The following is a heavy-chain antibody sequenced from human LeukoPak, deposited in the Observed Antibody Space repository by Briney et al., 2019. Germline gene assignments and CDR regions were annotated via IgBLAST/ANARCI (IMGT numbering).Heavy chain of an antibody. CDR3: ARVPTTTVVNAFDI. V-gene: IGHV1-8*01. J-gene: IGHJ3*02. CDR2: MNPNSGNT. D-gene: IGHD4-23*01. Sequence: ASVKVSCKASGYTFTSYDINWVRQATGQGLEWMGWMNPNSGNTGYAQKFQGRVTMTRNTSISTAYMELSSLRSEDTAVYYCARVPTTTVVNAFDIWGQGTMVTVSS. CDR1: GYTFTSYD.